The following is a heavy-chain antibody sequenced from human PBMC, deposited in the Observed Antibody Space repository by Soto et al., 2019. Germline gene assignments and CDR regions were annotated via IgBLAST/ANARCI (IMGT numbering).Heavy chain of an antibody. J-gene: IGHJ4*02. V-gene: IGHV3-33*01. D-gene: IGHD6-19*01. Sequence: PGGSLRLSCAASGFTFSSYGMHWVRQAPGKGLEWVAVIWYDGSNKYYADSVKGRFTISRDNSKNTLYLQMNSLRAEDTAVYYCARDRYSSGWYPIDYWGQGTLVTVSS. CDR3: ARDRYSSGWYPIDY. CDR1: GFTFSSYG. CDR2: IWYDGSNK.